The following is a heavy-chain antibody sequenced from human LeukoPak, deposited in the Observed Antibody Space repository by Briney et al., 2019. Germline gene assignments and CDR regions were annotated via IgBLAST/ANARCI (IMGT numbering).Heavy chain of an antibody. Sequence: PGGSLRLSCVASGFTFSSYAMHWVRQAPGKGLEWVAFISHDGNDKYFADSVRGRFTISRDISKNTLYLQMNSLRAEDTAVYYCARSSISPHYYFYYMDVWGKGTTVTVSS. CDR3: ARSSISPHYYFYYMDV. CDR1: GFTFSSYA. CDR2: ISHDGNDK. D-gene: IGHD2-2*01. J-gene: IGHJ6*03. V-gene: IGHV3-30*01.